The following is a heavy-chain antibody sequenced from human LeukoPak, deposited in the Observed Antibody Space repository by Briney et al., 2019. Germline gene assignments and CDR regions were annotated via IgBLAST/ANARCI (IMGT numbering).Heavy chain of an antibody. Sequence: SETLSLTCAVYGGSFSGYYWSWIRQPLGKGLEWIGEINHSGSTNYNPSLRSRVTISIDKSENQFSLNLNSVTAADTAMYYCARNGYYSMDVWGKGTTVTVSS. J-gene: IGHJ6*03. CDR3: ARNGYYSMDV. CDR2: INHSGST. V-gene: IGHV4-34*01. CDR1: GGSFSGYY.